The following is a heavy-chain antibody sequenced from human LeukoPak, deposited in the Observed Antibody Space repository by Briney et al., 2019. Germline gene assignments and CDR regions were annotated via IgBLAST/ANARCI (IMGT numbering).Heavy chain of an antibody. V-gene: IGHV4-39*01. J-gene: IGHJ4*02. CDR2: KYYYGLT. CDR1: GDSISGSTFA. CDR3: ARLDPTGGRDF. D-gene: IGHD1-14*01. Sequence: SETVSRNCTVSGDSISGSTFAWAGIRQFPGKGLEWIGQKYYYGLTEYQATVRSPAAISLDTSTIQVTLILRSVTAADTALYRCARLDPTGGRDFWGQGTPVTVSS.